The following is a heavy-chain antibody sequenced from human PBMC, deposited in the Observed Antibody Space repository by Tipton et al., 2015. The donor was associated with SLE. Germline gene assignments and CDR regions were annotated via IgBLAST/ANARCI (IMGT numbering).Heavy chain of an antibody. CDR1: GGSISGYY. CDR2: INHSGST. V-gene: IGHV4-34*01. Sequence: LRLSCTVSGGSISGYYWSWIRQPPGKGLEWIGEINHSGSTNYNPSLKSRVTISVDTSKNQFSLKLSSVTAADTAVYYCARTSTQHFGMDVWGQGTTVTVSS. J-gene: IGHJ6*02. CDR3: ARTSTQHFGMDV. D-gene: IGHD2-2*01.